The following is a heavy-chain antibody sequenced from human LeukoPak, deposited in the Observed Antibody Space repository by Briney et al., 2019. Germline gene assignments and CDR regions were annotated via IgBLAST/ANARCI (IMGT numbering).Heavy chain of an antibody. J-gene: IGHJ4*02. V-gene: IGHV3-30*03. CDR2: ITSDGRNQ. CDR3: ARDWARGNSYYVDY. CDR1: GFTFNGYG. Sequence: GGSLRLSCAASGFTFNGYGMHWVRQAPGKGLECVALITSDGRNQYYGDSVKGRFSISRDDSKNTVYLQMDSLRAEDSAVYYCARDWARGNSYYVDYWGQGTLVTVSS. D-gene: IGHD4-23*01.